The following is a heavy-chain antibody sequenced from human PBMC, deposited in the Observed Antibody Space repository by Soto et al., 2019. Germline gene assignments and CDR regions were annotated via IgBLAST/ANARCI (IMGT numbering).Heavy chain of an antibody. V-gene: IGHV4-39*01. D-gene: IGHD2-15*01. Sequence: PSETLSLTCSVSGYSVSSSDYYWAWIRQPPGKWLEWIGSMLYSGITYYNPSLKSRVTLSVDTSKNQFSVRLNSVTASDTAVYYCAPLSVSLSGPYGIHVWGQGTTVTVSS. J-gene: IGHJ6*02. CDR1: GYSVSSSDYY. CDR2: MLYSGIT. CDR3: APLSVSLSGPYGIHV.